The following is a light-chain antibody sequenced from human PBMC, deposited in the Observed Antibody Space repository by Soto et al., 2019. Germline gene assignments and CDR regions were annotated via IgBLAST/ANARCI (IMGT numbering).Light chain of an antibody. V-gene: IGKV3-11*01. CDR2: DAS. J-gene: IGKJ3*01. CDR1: QRVSRY. CDR3: HQRSNWPTT. Sequence: EKVLTRVVASQCLYLGGRRILYKRASQRVSRYLAWYQQKPGQAPRLLIYDASNRATGVPARFSGSGDGTEFTLAISSLQPEDFAVYYCHQRSNWPTTFGPGTKVDIK.